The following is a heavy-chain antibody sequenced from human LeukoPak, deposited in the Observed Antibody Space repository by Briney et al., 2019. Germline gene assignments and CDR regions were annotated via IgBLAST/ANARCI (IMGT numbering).Heavy chain of an antibody. CDR3: AREVPHYYDSSGYFDY. CDR1: GGSISSYY. V-gene: IGHV4-59*01. D-gene: IGHD3-22*01. CDR2: IYYSGST. Sequence: SETLSLTCTVSGGSISSYYWSWIRQPPGKGLEWIGYIYYSGSTNYNPSLKSRVTISVDTSKNQFSLKLSSVTAADTAVYYCAREVPHYYDSSGYFDYWGQGTLVTVSS. J-gene: IGHJ4*02.